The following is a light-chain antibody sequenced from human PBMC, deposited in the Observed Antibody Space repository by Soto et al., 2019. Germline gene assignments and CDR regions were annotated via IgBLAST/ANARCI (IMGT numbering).Light chain of an antibody. J-gene: IGKJ4*01. CDR2: DAS. CDR3: QHYKTWPLA. Sequence: EIVLTQSPATLSVSPGERVTLSCRASQGVGATLAWYRQQPGQAPRLLIYDASIRASGVPDRFSGSGSGTEFTLTISGLQSEDFAVYFCQHYKTWPLAFGGGTKVEIK. V-gene: IGKV3-15*01. CDR1: QGVGAT.